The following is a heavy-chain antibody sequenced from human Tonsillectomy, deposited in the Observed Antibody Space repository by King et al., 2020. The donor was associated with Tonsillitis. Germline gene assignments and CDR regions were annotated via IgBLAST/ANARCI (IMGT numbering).Heavy chain of an antibody. J-gene: IGHJ4*02. V-gene: IGHV4-59*08. Sequence: QLQESGPGLVKPSETLSLTCTVSGDSISRYYWSWIRQPPGKGLEWIGYIYYSGSTNYKPSLKSRVTISVDTSKNQFSLKLSSVTAAETAVYYCARHYYDSSGYKEYFDYWGQGTLVTVSS. CDR1: GDSISRYY. CDR3: ARHYYDSSGYKEYFDY. D-gene: IGHD3-22*01. CDR2: IYYSGST.